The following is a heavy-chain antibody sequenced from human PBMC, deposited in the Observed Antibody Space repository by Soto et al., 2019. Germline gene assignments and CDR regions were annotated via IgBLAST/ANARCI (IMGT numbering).Heavy chain of an antibody. CDR2: INPNSGGT. Sequence: ASVKVSCKASGYTFTGYYMHWVRQAPGQGLEWMGWINPNSGGTNYAQKFQGRVTMTRDTSISTAYMELSRLRSDDTAVYYCARGPHNWNYDRWFDPWGQGTLVTVSS. V-gene: IGHV1-2*02. CDR3: ARGPHNWNYDRWFDP. CDR1: GYTFTGYY. D-gene: IGHD1-7*01. J-gene: IGHJ5*02.